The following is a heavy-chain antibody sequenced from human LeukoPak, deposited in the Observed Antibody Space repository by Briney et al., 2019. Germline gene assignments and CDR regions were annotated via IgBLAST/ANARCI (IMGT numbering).Heavy chain of an antibody. Sequence: PSETLSLTCAVSGYSISSGYYWGCIRQPPGKGLEWIGSIYHSGSTYYNPSLKSRVTISVDTSKNQFSLKLSSVTAADTAVYYCARREYSSSGNDYWGQGTLVTVSS. D-gene: IGHD6-6*01. V-gene: IGHV4-38-2*01. CDR2: IYHSGST. CDR1: GYSISSGYY. J-gene: IGHJ4*02. CDR3: ARREYSSSGNDY.